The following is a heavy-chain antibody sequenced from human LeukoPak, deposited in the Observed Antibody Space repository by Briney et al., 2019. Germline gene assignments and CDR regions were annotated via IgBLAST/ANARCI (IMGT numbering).Heavy chain of an antibody. J-gene: IGHJ4*02. Sequence: SETLSLTCTVSGGSISSYYWSWLRHPPRKGLEWIGYIYYSGSTNYNPSLKSRVTISVNTSKNQFSLKLSSVTAADTAVYYCARHEWLRFDYWGQGTLVTVSS. V-gene: IGHV4-59*08. D-gene: IGHD5-12*01. CDR1: GGSISSYY. CDR2: IYYSGST. CDR3: ARHEWLRFDY.